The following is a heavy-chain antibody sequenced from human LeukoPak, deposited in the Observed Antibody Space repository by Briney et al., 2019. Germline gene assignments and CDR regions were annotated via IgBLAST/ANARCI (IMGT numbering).Heavy chain of an antibody. J-gene: IGHJ5*02. D-gene: IGHD6-13*01. V-gene: IGHV1-2*02. Sequence: ASVKVSCKASGGTFSSYAISWVRQAPGQGLEWMGWINPNSGGTNYAQKFQGRVTMTRDTSISTAYMELSRLRSDDTAVYYCARANTGYSSSWYEDWFDPWGQGTLVTVSS. CDR1: GGTFSSYA. CDR3: ARANTGYSSSWYEDWFDP. CDR2: INPNSGGT.